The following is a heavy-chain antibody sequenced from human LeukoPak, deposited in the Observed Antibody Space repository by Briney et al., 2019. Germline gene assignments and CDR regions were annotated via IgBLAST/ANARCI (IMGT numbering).Heavy chain of an antibody. CDR2: NYRDDDK. Sequence: SGPGLVKATQIHTLTLTFSGFSPKTSEGGGGCVRHPPVKALHRLATNYRDDDKRYSPSLKSRLTITKDTSKNQVVLTMTNMDAEDTATYYCAQGEFRHHHFDYWGQGTLVTVSS. D-gene: IGHD3-10*01. CDR1: GFSPKTSEGG. CDR3: AQGEFRHHHFDY. V-gene: IGHV2-5*02. J-gene: IGHJ4*02.